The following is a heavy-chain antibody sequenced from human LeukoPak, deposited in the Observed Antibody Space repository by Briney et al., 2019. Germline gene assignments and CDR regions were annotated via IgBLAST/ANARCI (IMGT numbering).Heavy chain of an antibody. V-gene: IGHV3-7*01. CDR1: GFTFSNYA. CDR2: IKQDGSEK. J-gene: IGHJ4*02. Sequence: GGSLRLSCAASGFTFSNYAMSWVRQAPGKGLEWVANIKQDGSEKYYVDSVKGRFTISRDNAKNSLYLQMNSLRAEDTAVYYCAREGHSSSWSELDYWGQGTLVTVSS. CDR3: AREGHSSSWSELDY. D-gene: IGHD6-13*01.